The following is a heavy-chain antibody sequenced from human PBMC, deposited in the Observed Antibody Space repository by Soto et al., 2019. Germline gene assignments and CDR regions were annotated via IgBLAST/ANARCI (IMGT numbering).Heavy chain of an antibody. J-gene: IGHJ6*02. V-gene: IGHV3-48*03. Sequence: DEQLVESGGGVVQSGGSLRLSCEASGFTLKSYEVNWVRQAPGKGLEWISYITSSTRTTYYADSVKGRFTISRDNARKSVYLQMNSLRVEDTAIYYCARGNTSIQGDLSHYNGLDVWGQGTTVTVSS. CDR2: ITSSTRTT. D-gene: IGHD3-10*01. CDR1: GFTLKSYE. CDR3: ARGNTSIQGDLSHYNGLDV.